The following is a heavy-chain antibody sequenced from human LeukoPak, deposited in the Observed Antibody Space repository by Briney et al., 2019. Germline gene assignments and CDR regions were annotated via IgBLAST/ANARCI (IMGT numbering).Heavy chain of an antibody. J-gene: IGHJ3*02. CDR3: ARWGDILTGYAFDI. Sequence: GGSLRLSCAASGFTVSSNYMSWVRQAPGKGLEWVSVIYSGGSTYYADSVKGRFTISRDNSKNTLYLQMNSLRAEDTAVYYCARWGDILTGYAFDIWGQGTMVTVSS. D-gene: IGHD3-9*01. V-gene: IGHV3-53*01. CDR2: IYSGGST. CDR1: GFTVSSNY.